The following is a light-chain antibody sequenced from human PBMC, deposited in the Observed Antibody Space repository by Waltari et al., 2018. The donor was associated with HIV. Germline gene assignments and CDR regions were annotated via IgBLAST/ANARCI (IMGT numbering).Light chain of an antibody. CDR2: RND. J-gene: IGLJ1*01. V-gene: IGLV1-47*01. CDR1: NSNIGRNY. Sequence: QPVLTQPLSASETPGQSLNIPCYGGNSNIGRNYVFWYQQVTNMAPKLIVYRNDQRPSGISDRFSGSRSGTSASPVISGLRAEDEAHYYCASWDDGLRGHVFGSGTTVFV. CDR3: ASWDDGLRGHV.